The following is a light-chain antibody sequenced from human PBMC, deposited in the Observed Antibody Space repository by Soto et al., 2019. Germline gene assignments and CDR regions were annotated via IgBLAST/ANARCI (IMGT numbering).Light chain of an antibody. Sequence: EIVLTQSPGTLSLSPGERATLSCRASQTISSKNLDWYQQKPGQAPRLVIYGASSRATGIPDRFSGSGSGTAFTLTISRLEAEDFAVYYCHHYAYPLWTFGKGTKVEIK. CDR3: HHYAYPLWT. CDR2: GAS. CDR1: QTISSKN. V-gene: IGKV3-20*01. J-gene: IGKJ1*01.